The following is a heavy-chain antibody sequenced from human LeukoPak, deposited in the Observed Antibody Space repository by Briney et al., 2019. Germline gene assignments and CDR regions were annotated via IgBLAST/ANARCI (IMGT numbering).Heavy chain of an antibody. Sequence: PSETLSLTCAVYGGSFSGYYWSWIRQPPGKGLEWIGEINHSGSTNYNPSLKGRVTISVDTSKNQFSLKLSSVTAADTAVYYCARQEAADYDFWSGPDLNWFDPWGQGTLVTVSS. CDR3: ARQEAADYDFWSGPDLNWFDP. D-gene: IGHD3-3*01. V-gene: IGHV4-34*01. CDR1: GGSFSGYY. CDR2: INHSGST. J-gene: IGHJ5*02.